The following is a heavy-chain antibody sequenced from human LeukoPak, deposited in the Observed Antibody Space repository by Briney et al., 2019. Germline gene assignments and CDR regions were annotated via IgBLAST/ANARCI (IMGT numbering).Heavy chain of an antibody. J-gene: IGHJ4*02. D-gene: IGHD2-2*01. CDR2: ISPSGST. V-gene: IGHV4-61*02. Sequence: SETLSLTCTVSGGSINGGNYYWTWLRQPAGKGLEWIGRISPSGSTNHNPSLTSRVTISVDTSKNQFSLKLNFVTAADTAVYYCARVSYQEGVDYWGQGTLVTVFS. CDR1: GGSINGGNYY. CDR3: ARVSYQEGVDY.